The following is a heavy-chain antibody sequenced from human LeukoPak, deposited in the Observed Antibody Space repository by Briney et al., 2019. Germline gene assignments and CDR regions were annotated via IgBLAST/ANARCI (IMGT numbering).Heavy chain of an antibody. D-gene: IGHD3-9*01. J-gene: IGHJ3*02. CDR1: GFPFSDYA. Sequence: GRSLRLSCAASGFPFSDYALHWVRQAPGKGLEWVAVVSYDGSNKYYADSVKGRFTISRDNSKSTLYLQMNSLRAEDTAVYYCARGVTGYLYDAFDIWGQGTMVTVSS. V-gene: IGHV3-30*04. CDR2: VSYDGSNK. CDR3: ARGVTGYLYDAFDI.